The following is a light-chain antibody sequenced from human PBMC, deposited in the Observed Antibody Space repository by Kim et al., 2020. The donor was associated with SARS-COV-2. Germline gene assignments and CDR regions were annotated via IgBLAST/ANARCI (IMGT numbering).Light chain of an antibody. CDR3: QAWETISDHVV. J-gene: IGLJ1*01. CDR2: SDS. CDR1: DIGSKS. Sequence: SYELTQPLSVSVAPGKTAKITCEGNDIGSKSVHWYQQKPAQAPVLVIDSDSDRPSGIPERFSGSNSGNTATLTISSVEVGDEADYYCQAWETISDHVVFG. V-gene: IGLV3-21*01.